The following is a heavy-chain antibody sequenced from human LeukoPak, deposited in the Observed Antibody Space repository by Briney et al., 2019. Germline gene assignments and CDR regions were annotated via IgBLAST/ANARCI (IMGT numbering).Heavy chain of an antibody. CDR3: ARGCCSGGSCSDYYYYYMDV. CDR2: ISSSSSYI. Sequence: SGGSLRLSCAASGFTFSSYSMNWVRQAPGKGLEWVSSISSSSSYIYYADSVKDRFTISRDNAKNSLYLQMNSLRAEDTAVYYCARGCCSGGSCSDYYYYYMDVWGKGTTVTVSS. V-gene: IGHV3-21*01. D-gene: IGHD2-15*01. CDR1: GFTFSSYS. J-gene: IGHJ6*03.